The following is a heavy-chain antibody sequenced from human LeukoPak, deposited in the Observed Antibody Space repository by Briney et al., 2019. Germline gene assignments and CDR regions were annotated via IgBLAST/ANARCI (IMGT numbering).Heavy chain of an antibody. CDR3: AKDIDSSSWYIYFDY. Sequence: GGSLRLSCAASGFTFNRYWMSWVRQAPGKGLEWVSAISGSGGSTYYADSVKGRFTISRDNSKNTLYLQMNSLRAEDTAVYYCAKDIDSSSWYIYFDYWGQGTLVTVSS. CDR1: GFTFNRYW. D-gene: IGHD6-13*01. CDR2: ISGSGGST. V-gene: IGHV3-23*01. J-gene: IGHJ4*02.